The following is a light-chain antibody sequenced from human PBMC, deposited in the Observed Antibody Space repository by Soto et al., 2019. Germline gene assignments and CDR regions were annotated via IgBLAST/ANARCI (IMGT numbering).Light chain of an antibody. CDR2: GAF. CDR1: PSVTNY. CDR3: QQXNIWPPVT. J-gene: IGKJ5*01. V-gene: IGKV3-11*01. Sequence: LRQSPATMSLASGERATLACSRSPSVTNYLAWYQQKPGQAPRLIIYGAFNRATGIPARFSGSGSGTDFTLTIRSLEPEDFAVYYCQQXNIWPPVTCGQGTRLEIK.